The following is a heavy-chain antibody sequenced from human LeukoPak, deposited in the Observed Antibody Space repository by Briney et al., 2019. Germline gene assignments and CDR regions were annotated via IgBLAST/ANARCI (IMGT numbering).Heavy chain of an antibody. CDR1: GDSFTTYY. CDR2: INPKDGST. Sequence: ASVKVSCKTSGDSFTTYYFHRVRQAPGQGLEWVATINPKDGSTDFAENFRGRVTLTRDTSTTTLYMDLHSLESADTAVYYCARDRGCTTSSCYRTGLRWFDPWGQGTLVIVSS. CDR3: ARDRGCTTSSCYRTGLRWFDP. J-gene: IGHJ5*02. V-gene: IGHV1-46*01. D-gene: IGHD2-2*01.